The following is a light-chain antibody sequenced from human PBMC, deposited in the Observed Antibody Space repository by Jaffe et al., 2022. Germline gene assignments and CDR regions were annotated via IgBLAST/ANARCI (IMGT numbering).Light chain of an antibody. CDR3: SSYTSSRTWV. Sequence: QSALTQPASVSGSPGQSITVSCTGTSSDVAGYNYVSWYQQHPGKAPKLMIYEVSNRPSGVSNRFSGSKSGNTASLTISGLQAEDEADYYCSSYTSSRTWVFGGGTKLTVL. CDR2: EVS. CDR1: SSDVAGYNY. J-gene: IGLJ3*02. V-gene: IGLV2-14*01.